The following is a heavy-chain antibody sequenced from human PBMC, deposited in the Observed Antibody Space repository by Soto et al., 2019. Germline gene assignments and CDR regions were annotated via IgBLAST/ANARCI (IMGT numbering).Heavy chain of an antibody. CDR1: GFTFSSYD. J-gene: IGHJ6*02. V-gene: IGHV3-13*01. D-gene: IGHD3-3*01. CDR2: IGTAGDT. CDR3: ARGLLEWLLFWPGYYYGMDV. Sequence: PGGSLRLSCAASGFTFSSYDMHWVRQATGKGLEWVSAIGTAGDTYYPGSVKGRFTISRENAKNSLYLQMNSLRAEDTAVYYCARGLLEWLLFWPGYYYGMDVWGQGTTVTVSS.